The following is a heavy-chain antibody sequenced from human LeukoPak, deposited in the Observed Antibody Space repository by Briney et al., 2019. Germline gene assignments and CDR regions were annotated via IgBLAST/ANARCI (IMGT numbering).Heavy chain of an antibody. CDR3: ARIGYSSSCFDY. V-gene: IGHV3-7*01. J-gene: IGHJ4*02. CDR2: IKQDGSEK. Sequence: GGSLRLSCAASGFTFSNAWMSWVRQAPGKGLEWVADIKQDGSEKDYVDSMKGRFTISRDNAKNSVYLQMNSLRAEDTAVYYCARIGYSSSCFDYWGQGTVVTVSS. CDR1: GFTFSNAW. D-gene: IGHD6-13*01.